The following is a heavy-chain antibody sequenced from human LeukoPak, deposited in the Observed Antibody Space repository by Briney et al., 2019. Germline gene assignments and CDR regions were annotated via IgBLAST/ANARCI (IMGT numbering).Heavy chain of an antibody. Sequence: ASVKVSCKASGYTFTSYDINWVRQATGQGLEWMGWMNPNSGSTGYAQKFQGRVTMTRNTSKSTAYMELSSLRSEDTAVYYCARGKFPTQWLVGDYFDYWGQGTLVTVSS. J-gene: IGHJ4*02. CDR1: GYTFTSYD. D-gene: IGHD6-19*01. V-gene: IGHV1-8*01. CDR3: ARGKFPTQWLVGDYFDY. CDR2: MNPNSGST.